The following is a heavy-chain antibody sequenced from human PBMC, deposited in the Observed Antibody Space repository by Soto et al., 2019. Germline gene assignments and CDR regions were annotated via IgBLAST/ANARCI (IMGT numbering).Heavy chain of an antibody. Sequence: QVQLVQSGAEVKKPGASVKVSCKASGYTFSDYYLHWVRQAPGQGLEWMGRINPSGGSTSYAQKFQGRGTMTRDTSTSTFYMALSRLRSEDTAVYYCARGEWLFHYWGQGTLVTVSS. CDR1: GYTFSDYY. CDR3: ARGEWLFHY. CDR2: INPSGGST. V-gene: IGHV1-46*01. D-gene: IGHD3-3*01. J-gene: IGHJ4*02.